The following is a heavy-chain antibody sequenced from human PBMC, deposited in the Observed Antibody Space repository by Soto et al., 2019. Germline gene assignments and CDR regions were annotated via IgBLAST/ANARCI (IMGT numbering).Heavy chain of an antibody. D-gene: IGHD1-1*01. CDR3: ARVERGTATTVVDAFDI. J-gene: IGHJ3*02. CDR1: GGFVTSGSYY. CDR2: MSHSGGT. Sequence: QVQPQQWGAGLLKPSETLSLTCAVYGGFVTSGSYYWSWIRQPPGKGLEWIGEMSHSGGTHFNPSLKSRVTISVDTSKNQLTLKMSSVTAADTALYYCARVERGTATTVVDAFDIWGPGTMVTVSS. V-gene: IGHV4-34*01.